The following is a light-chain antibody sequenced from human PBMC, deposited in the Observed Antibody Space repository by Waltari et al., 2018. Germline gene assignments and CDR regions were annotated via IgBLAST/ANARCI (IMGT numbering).Light chain of an antibody. CDR1: NIGAKS. V-gene: IGLV3-21*04. Sequence: SYVLTQPPSVSVAPRKTARIACGGNNIGAKSVHWYQERPGQAPVLIIYYDSVRPSGIPERFSGSNSGNTATLTISRVEAGDEADYYCQVWDYDTAHLVFGGGTTLTVV. CDR3: QVWDYDTAHLV. CDR2: YDS. J-gene: IGLJ3*02.